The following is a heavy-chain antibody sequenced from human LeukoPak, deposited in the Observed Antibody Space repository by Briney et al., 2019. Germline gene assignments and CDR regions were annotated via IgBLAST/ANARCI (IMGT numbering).Heavy chain of an antibody. V-gene: IGHV1-2*02. CDR2: INPNSGGT. CDR1: GYTLTGYY. J-gene: IGHJ3*02. Sequence: GASVKVSCKASGYTLTGYYMHWVRQAPGQGLEWMGWINPNSGGTNYAQKFQGRVTMTRDTSISTAYMELSRLRSDDTAVYYCARGAGYDILTGYYKEDAFDIWGQGTMVTVSS. D-gene: IGHD3-9*01. CDR3: ARGAGYDILTGYYKEDAFDI.